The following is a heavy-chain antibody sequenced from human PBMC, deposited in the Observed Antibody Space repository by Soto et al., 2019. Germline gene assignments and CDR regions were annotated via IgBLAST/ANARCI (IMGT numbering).Heavy chain of an antibody. Sequence: QVQLVQSGAEVKKPGSSVKVSCKASGGTFSSYAISWVRQAPGQGLEWMGGIIPISDTTNYEQKFQGRVTITADESTSTASMELSSLRSEDTAVYYCARSQGSSTSLEIYYYYYYGMDVWGQGTTVTVSS. V-gene: IGHV1-69*01. D-gene: IGHD2-2*01. CDR3: ARSQGSSTSLEIYYYYYYGMDV. CDR1: GGTFSSYA. CDR2: IIPISDTT. J-gene: IGHJ6*02.